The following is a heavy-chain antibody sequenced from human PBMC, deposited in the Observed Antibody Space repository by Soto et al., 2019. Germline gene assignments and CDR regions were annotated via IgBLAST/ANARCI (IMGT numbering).Heavy chain of an antibody. V-gene: IGHV3-74*01. CDR3: ASLRIAVAGPTDYYYYGMDV. CDR2: INSDGSST. Sequence: GGSLRLSCAASGFTFSSYWMHWVRQAPGKGLVWVSRINSDGSSTSYADSVKGRFTISRDNAKNTLYLQMNSLRAEDTAVYYCASLRIAVAGPTDYYYYGMDVWGQGTTVTVS. D-gene: IGHD6-19*01. CDR1: GFTFSSYW. J-gene: IGHJ6*02.